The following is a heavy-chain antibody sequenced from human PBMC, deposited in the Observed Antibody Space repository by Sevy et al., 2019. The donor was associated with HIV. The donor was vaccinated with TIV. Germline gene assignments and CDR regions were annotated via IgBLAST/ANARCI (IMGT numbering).Heavy chain of an antibody. J-gene: IGHJ5*02. V-gene: IGHV3-74*01. CDR1: GFTFSSYW. CDR3: AREYYDFWSGSNWFDP. CDR2: INSDGSST. D-gene: IGHD3-3*01. Sequence: GGSLRLSCAASGFTFSSYWMHWVRQAPGKGLVWVSRINSDGSSTSYADSVKGRFTISRDNAKNMLYLQMNSLRAEDTAVYYCAREYYDFWSGSNWFDPWGQGTLVTVSS.